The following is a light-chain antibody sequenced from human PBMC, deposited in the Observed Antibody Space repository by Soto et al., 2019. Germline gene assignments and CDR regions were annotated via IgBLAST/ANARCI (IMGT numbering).Light chain of an antibody. CDR3: QQYDSCPFT. Sequence: VQMTQSPSSLSASVGDRVTITCLASQNISIYLNWYQQKPGKAPRLLIYDASNLETGIPSRFSGSGSGTDFTLTISSLQPEDFAAYYCQQYDSCPFTFGQGTILDIK. CDR2: DAS. V-gene: IGKV1-39*01. J-gene: IGKJ3*01. CDR1: QNISIY.